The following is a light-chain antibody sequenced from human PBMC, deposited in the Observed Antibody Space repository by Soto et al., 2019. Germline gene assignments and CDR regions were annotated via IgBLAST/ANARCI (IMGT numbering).Light chain of an antibody. CDR3: LQRSNWLT. V-gene: IGKV3-11*01. J-gene: IGKJ4*01. CDR1: QSVSKY. CDR2: DVF. Sequence: EVVLTQSPATLSLSPGERATLSFSASQSVSKYLAWYQQNPGQAPRPLIYDVFSRAPGIPARFSASGSGTDFTLPTSSLEPEDFAVYYCLQRSNWLTFGGGTKVDI.